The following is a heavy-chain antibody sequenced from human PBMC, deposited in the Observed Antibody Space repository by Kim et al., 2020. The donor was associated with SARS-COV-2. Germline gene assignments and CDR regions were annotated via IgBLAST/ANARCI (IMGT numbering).Heavy chain of an antibody. CDR1: GGSISSYY. J-gene: IGHJ4*02. D-gene: IGHD3-22*01. CDR2: IYYSGST. V-gene: IGHV4-59*13. Sequence: SETLSLTCTVSGGSISSYYWSWIRQPPGKGLEWIGYIYYSGSTNYNPSLKSRVTISVDTSKNQSSLKLSSVTAADTAVYYCARVDDSSGPRGYYFDYWGQGTLVTVSS. CDR3: ARVDDSSGPRGYYFDY.